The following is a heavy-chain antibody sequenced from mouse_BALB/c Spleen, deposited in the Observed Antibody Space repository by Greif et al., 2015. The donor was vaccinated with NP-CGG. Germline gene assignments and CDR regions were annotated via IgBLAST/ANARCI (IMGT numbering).Heavy chain of an antibody. V-gene: IGHV7-1*02. CDR3: ARDDGYYWYSDV. J-gene: IGHJ1*01. D-gene: IGHD2-2*01. CDR1: GFTFSDFY. CDR2: SRNKANDYTT. Sequence: EVNVVESGGGLVQPGGSLRLSCATSGFTFSDFYMEWVRQPPGKRLEWIAASRNKANDYTTEYSASVKGRFIVSRDTSQSNLYLQMNALRAEDTAIYYCARDDGYYWYSDVWGAGTTVTVSS.